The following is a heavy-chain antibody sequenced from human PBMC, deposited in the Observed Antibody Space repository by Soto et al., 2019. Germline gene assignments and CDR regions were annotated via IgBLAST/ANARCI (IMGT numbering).Heavy chain of an antibody. CDR1: GGTFSNYV. CDR2: IIPISGAA. J-gene: IGHJ4*02. CDR3: ARDMTRTVVPYFGF. V-gene: IGHV1-69*06. Sequence: SVKVSCKASGGTFSNYVVNWVRQAPGQGLEWMGRIIPISGAANYAQKFQGRVTITADKSTSTSYTELSSLRSEDTAVYYCARDMTRTVVPYFGFWGQGTLVTVSS. D-gene: IGHD1-7*01.